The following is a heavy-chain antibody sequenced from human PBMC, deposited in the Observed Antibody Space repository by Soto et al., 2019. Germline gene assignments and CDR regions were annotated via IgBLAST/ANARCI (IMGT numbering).Heavy chain of an antibody. CDR2: ISSGSSTI. Sequence: PGASLLLFYGASGFTFSIYSMNGVRQTPGKGLERVTYISSGSSTIYYADSVKGRFTISRDNAKNSLYLQMNSLRAEDTAVYYCARQYDSSGYYYVFDAFDIWGQGT. CDR1: GFTFSIYS. D-gene: IGHD3-22*01. J-gene: IGHJ3*02. CDR3: ARQYDSSGYYYVFDAFDI. V-gene: IGHV3-48*01.